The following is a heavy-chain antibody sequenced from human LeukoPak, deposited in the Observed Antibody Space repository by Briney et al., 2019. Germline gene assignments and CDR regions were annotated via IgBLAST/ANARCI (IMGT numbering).Heavy chain of an antibody. CDR1: GDTFSNNA. CDR3: ARLSGYNWNLLDY. D-gene: IGHD1-20*01. V-gene: IGHV1-69*04. J-gene: IGHJ4*02. CDR2: IIPTLDLS. Sequence: ASVEVSCKTSGDTFSNNAIGWMRQAPGQGLEWMGRIIPTLDLSNHAQKFQGRVTITADKSTSTAFMELSRLTSEDTAIYYCARLSGYNWNLLDYWGQGTLVTVSS.